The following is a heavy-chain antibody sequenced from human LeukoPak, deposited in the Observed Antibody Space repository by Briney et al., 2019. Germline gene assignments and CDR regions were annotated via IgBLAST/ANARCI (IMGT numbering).Heavy chain of an antibody. V-gene: IGHV1-8*01. Sequence: GASVKVSCKASGYTFTSYDINWVRQATGQGLEWMGWMNPNSGNTGYAQKFQGRVTMTRNTSISTAYMELSSLRSEDTAVYHCARDSGSYYDFDYWGQGTLVTVSS. D-gene: IGHD1-26*01. CDR2: MNPNSGNT. CDR1: GYTFTSYD. J-gene: IGHJ4*02. CDR3: ARDSGSYYDFDY.